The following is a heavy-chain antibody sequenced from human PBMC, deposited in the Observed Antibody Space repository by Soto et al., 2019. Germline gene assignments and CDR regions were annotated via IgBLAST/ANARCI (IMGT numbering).Heavy chain of an antibody. V-gene: IGHV3-23*01. D-gene: IGHD6-6*01. CDR2: ISGSGGST. J-gene: IGHJ6*03. CDR3: AKDRGAYSSSPGTIDV. CDR1: GFTFSSYA. Sequence: GFLRISCAASGFTFSSYAMSWVRQAPGKGLEWVSAISGSGGSTYYADSVKGRFTISRANSKNTLYLQMNSLRAEDTAVYYFAKDRGAYSSSPGTIDVWGKGTTVTVFS.